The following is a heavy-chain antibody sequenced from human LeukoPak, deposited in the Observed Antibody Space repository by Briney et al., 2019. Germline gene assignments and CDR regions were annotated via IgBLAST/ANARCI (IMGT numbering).Heavy chain of an antibody. CDR2: IKQDGSEK. CDR1: GFTFSSYW. Sequence: GGSLRLSCAASGFTFSSYWMSWVRQAPGKGLEWVANIKQDGSEKYYVDSVKGRFTISRDNAKNSLYLQMNSLRAEDTAVYYCTSDRDYYDSSGYLFDYWGQGTLVTVSS. CDR3: TSDRDYYDSSGYLFDY. J-gene: IGHJ4*02. V-gene: IGHV3-7*01. D-gene: IGHD3-22*01.